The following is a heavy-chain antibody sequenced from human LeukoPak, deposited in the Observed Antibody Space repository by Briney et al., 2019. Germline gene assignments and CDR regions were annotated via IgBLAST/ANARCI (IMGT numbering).Heavy chain of an antibody. CDR3: ARDRGVATIYGMDV. Sequence: GASVKVSCKASGGTFSSYAISWVRQAPGQGLDWMGGIIPIFGTANYAQKFQGRVTITADESTSTAYMELSSLRSEDTAVYYCARDRGVATIYGMDVWGNGATVTVSS. CDR1: GGTFSSYA. D-gene: IGHD3-3*01. J-gene: IGHJ6*04. CDR2: IIPIFGTA. V-gene: IGHV1-69*13.